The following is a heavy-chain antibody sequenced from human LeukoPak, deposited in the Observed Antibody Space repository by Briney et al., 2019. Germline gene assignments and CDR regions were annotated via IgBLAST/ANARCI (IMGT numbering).Heavy chain of an antibody. Sequence: PSETLSLTCTVSGGSIRSSSYYWGWIRQPPGKGLEWIGSIYYSGSTYYNASLKSRGTISVDTSKNQFSLKLNSVTAADTAVYYCARDAIGKRYSSGYDAFDIWGQGTMVTVSS. J-gene: IGHJ3*02. CDR2: IYYSGST. CDR1: GGSIRSSSYY. V-gene: IGHV4-39*02. CDR3: ARDAIGKRYSSGYDAFDI. D-gene: IGHD6-19*01.